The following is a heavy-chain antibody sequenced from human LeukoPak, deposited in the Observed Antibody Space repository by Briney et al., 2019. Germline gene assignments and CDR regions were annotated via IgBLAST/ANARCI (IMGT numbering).Heavy chain of an antibody. D-gene: IGHD6-6*01. CDR3: ARDNFEYSSSFEYYYYMDV. J-gene: IGHJ6*03. V-gene: IGHV4-38-2*02. Sequence: PSETLSLSCTVSGYSISNGYYWAWIRQPPGKGLEWIGNIYHSGSTYYNPSLKSRVTISVDTSKNQFSLKLSSVTAADTAVYYCARDNFEYSSSFEYYYYMDVWGKGTTVTVSS. CDR2: IYHSGST. CDR1: GYSISNGYY.